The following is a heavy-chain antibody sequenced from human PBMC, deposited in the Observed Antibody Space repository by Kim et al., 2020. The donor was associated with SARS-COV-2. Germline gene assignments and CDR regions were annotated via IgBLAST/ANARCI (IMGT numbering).Heavy chain of an antibody. CDR1: GGTFSSYA. V-gene: IGHV1-69*04. Sequence: SVKVSCKASGGTFSSYAISWVRQAPGQGLEWMGRIIPILGIANYAQKFQGRVTITADKSTSTAYMELSSLRSEDTAVYYCARETTMVRGVIRPEDYYYYYGMDVWGQGTTVTVSS. J-gene: IGHJ6*02. CDR2: IIPILGIA. D-gene: IGHD3-10*01. CDR3: ARETTMVRGVIRPEDYYYYYGMDV.